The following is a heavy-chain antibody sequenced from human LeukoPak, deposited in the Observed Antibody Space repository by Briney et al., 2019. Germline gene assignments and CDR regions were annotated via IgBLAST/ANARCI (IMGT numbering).Heavy chain of an antibody. CDR3: AREGYCSSTSCYMFV. Sequence: ASVKVSCTASGGTLSSYAISWVRQAPGQGLEWMGGIIPIFGTANYAQKFQGRVTITADKSTSTAYMELSSLRSEDTAVYYCAREGYCSSTSCYMFVWGQGTLVTVSS. D-gene: IGHD2-2*02. J-gene: IGHJ4*02. V-gene: IGHV1-69*06. CDR2: IIPIFGTA. CDR1: GGTLSSYA.